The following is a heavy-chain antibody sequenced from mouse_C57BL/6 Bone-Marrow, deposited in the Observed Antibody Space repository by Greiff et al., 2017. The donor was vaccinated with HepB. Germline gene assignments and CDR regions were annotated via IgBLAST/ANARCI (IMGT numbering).Heavy chain of an antibody. CDR3: ARGRDYYGSSLYWYFDV. Sequence: QVQLQQPGAELVKPGASVKLSCKASGYTFTSYWMHWVKQRPGQGLEWIGMIHPNSGSTNYNEKFKSKATLTVDKSSSTAYMQLSSLTSEDSAVYYCARGRDYYGSSLYWYFDVWGTGTTVTVSS. CDR2: IHPNSGST. CDR1: GYTFTSYW. J-gene: IGHJ1*03. D-gene: IGHD1-1*01. V-gene: IGHV1-64*01.